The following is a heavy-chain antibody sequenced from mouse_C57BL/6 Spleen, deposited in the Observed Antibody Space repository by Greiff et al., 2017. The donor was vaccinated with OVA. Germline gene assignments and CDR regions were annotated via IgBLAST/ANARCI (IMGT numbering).Heavy chain of an antibody. CDR1: GFSLSTFGMG. V-gene: IGHV8-8*01. CDR3: ARFKTAQAPYYYAMDY. Sequence: QVQLKESGPGILQPSQTLSLTCSFSGFSLSTFGMGVGWIRQPSGKGLEWLAHIWWDDDKYYNPALKSRLTISKDTSKNQVFLKIANVDTADTATYYCARFKTAQAPYYYAMDYWGQGTSVTVSS. CDR2: IWWDDDK. D-gene: IGHD3-2*02. J-gene: IGHJ4*01.